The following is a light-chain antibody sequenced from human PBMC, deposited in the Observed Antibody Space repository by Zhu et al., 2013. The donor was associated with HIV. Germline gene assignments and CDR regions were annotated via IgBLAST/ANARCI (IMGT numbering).Light chain of an antibody. CDR2: GAS. CDR1: QSVRGDF. V-gene: IGKV3-20*01. J-gene: IGKJ3*01. Sequence: EIVLTQSPGTLSLSPGERATLSCRASQSVRGDFLAWYQQKPGQAPRLLIYGASNRGTGIPDRISGSGSGTDFTLTISRLEPEDFATYYCQQSYSTPFSFGPGTKVDIK. CDR3: QQSYSTPFS.